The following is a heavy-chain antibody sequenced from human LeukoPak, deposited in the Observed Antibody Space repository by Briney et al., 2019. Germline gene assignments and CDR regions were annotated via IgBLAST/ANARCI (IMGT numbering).Heavy chain of an antibody. CDR3: ARVGPETAFDY. V-gene: IGHV3-64*02. Sequence: GGSLRLSCAASGFTLSSFSMHWVRQSPGRGLEYVSAINYKGGTTYYADSVKGRFTISRDNTKNTLYLQMASLRDEDMAVYYCARVGPETAFDYWGQGTLVTVSS. CDR1: GFTLSSFS. D-gene: IGHD1-14*01. J-gene: IGHJ4*02. CDR2: INYKGGTT.